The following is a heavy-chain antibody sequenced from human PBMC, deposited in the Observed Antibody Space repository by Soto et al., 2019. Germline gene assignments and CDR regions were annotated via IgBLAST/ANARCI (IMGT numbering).Heavy chain of an antibody. V-gene: IGHV3-30*03. J-gene: IGHJ4*02. CDR2: ISYDGSNK. D-gene: IGHD2-2*01. Sequence: QVQLVESGGGVVQPGRALRLSCAASGFTFSHYGIHWVRQAPGKGLEWLAVISYDGSNKHYADSVKGRFTVSRDNSKNPLYLQMTSLRAEDTAVYFCARDGGKYQGPIDYWGQGTLVTVSS. CDR3: ARDGGKYQGPIDY. CDR1: GFTFSHYG.